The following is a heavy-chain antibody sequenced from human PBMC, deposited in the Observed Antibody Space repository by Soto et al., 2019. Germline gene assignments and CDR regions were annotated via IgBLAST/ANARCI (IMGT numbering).Heavy chain of an antibody. CDR1: GGSISSYY. CDR3: ARESRSWYGSIWDY. CDR2: IYFSGGT. J-gene: IGHJ4*02. Sequence: QVQLQESGPGLVKPSETLSLTCTVSGGSISSYYWSWIRQPPGKGLEWIGYIYFSGGTNYNPSLKRRVTIPVDPSKNQFSLKLSSVTAADTAVYYCARESRSWYGSIWDYWGQGTLVTVSS. D-gene: IGHD6-13*01. V-gene: IGHV4-59*12.